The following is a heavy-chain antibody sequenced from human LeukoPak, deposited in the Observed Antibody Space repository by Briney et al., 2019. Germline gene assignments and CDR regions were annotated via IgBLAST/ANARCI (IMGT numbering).Heavy chain of an antibody. Sequence: GGSLRLSCAASGFTFSSYWMSWVRQAPGKGPEWVANIKQDGSEKYYVDSVKGRFTITRDNAKNLLYLQMNSLRAEDTGVYYCARERGSGSYHPFDPWGQGTLATVSS. V-gene: IGHV3-7*01. CDR1: GFTFSSYW. CDR2: IKQDGSEK. J-gene: IGHJ5*02. CDR3: ARERGSGSYHPFDP. D-gene: IGHD3-10*01.